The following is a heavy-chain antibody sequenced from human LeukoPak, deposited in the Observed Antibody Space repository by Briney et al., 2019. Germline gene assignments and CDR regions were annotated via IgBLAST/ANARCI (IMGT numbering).Heavy chain of an antibody. Sequence: KTSETLSLTCAVYGGFFSGYYWSWIRQPPGKGLEWIGEINHSGSTNYNPSLKSRFTISVDTSKNQFSLKLSSVTAAETAVYYCARGPTLLWFGELRIKPYYFDYWGQGTLVTVSS. CDR2: INHSGST. V-gene: IGHV4-34*01. J-gene: IGHJ4*02. CDR3: ARGPTLLWFGELRIKPYYFDY. D-gene: IGHD3-10*01. CDR1: GGFFSGYY.